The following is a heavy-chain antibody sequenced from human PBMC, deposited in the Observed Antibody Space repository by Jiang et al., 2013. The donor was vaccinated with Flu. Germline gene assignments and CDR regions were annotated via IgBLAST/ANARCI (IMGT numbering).Heavy chain of an antibody. D-gene: IGHD3-22*01. CDR3: ATEPTLMVVVTSPH. CDR2: IKSETDGGAT. J-gene: IGHJ4*02. V-gene: IGHV3-15*07. CDR1: GFTFTNAW. Sequence: VQLLESGGGLVKPGGSLRLSCAASGFTFTNAWMNWVRQAPGKGLEWVGRIKSETDGGATDYAAPVKGRFTISRDDSKNTLYLQMNSLKTEDTAVYYCATEPTLMVVVTSPHWGLGTLVTVSS.